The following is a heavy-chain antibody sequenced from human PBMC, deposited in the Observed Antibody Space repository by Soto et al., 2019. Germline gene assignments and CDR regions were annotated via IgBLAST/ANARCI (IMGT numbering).Heavy chain of an antibody. CDR3: ARQGGIRYYGSGSYAFDI. J-gene: IGHJ3*02. CDR2: IYPGDSDT. D-gene: IGHD3-10*01. CDR1: GYSFTSYW. Sequence: ESLKISCKGSGYSFTSYWIGWVRQMPGKGLEWMGIIYPGDSDTRYSPSFQGQVTFSADKSISTAYLQWSSLKASDTAMYYCARQGGIRYYGSGSYAFDIWGQGTMVTVSS. V-gene: IGHV5-51*01.